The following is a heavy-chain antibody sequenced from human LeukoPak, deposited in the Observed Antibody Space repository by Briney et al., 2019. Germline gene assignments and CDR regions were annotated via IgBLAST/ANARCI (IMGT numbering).Heavy chain of an antibody. Sequence: PSETLSLTCAVYGGSFSGYYWSWIRQPPRKGLEWIGEINHSGSTNYNPSLKSRVTLSVDTSKNQFSLKLSSVTAADTAVYFCASTRGYGSGSSNWGQGTLVTVSS. V-gene: IGHV4-34*01. CDR2: INHSGST. D-gene: IGHD3-10*01. J-gene: IGHJ4*02. CDR1: GGSFSGYY. CDR3: ASTRGYGSGSSN.